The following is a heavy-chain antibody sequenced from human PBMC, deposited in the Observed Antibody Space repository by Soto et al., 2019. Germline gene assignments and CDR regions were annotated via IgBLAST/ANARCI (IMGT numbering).Heavy chain of an antibody. Sequence: PSETLSLTCTVSGGSISSGDYYWSWIRQPPGKGLEWIGYIYYSGRTYYNPSLKSRLTISVDTSKNQFSLKLSSVSAADTAVYFCAGDRSNSPDYFDYWGQGTLVTVSS. CDR3: AGDRSNSPDYFDY. CDR1: GGSISSGDYY. D-gene: IGHD6-6*01. J-gene: IGHJ4*02. CDR2: IYYSGRT. V-gene: IGHV4-30-4*01.